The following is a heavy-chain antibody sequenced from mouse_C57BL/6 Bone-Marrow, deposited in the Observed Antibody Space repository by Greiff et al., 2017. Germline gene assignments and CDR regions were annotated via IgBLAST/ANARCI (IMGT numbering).Heavy chain of an antibody. Sequence: VQLQQSGAELVRPGASVKLSCTASGFNIKDDYMHWVKQRPEQGLEWIGWIDPENGDTEYASKFQGKATITADTSSNTAYLQLSSLTSEDTAVYYCTTYYSSSSYPLFDYWGQGTTLTVSS. CDR1: GFNIKDDY. CDR3: TTYYSSSSYPLFDY. J-gene: IGHJ2*01. D-gene: IGHD1-1*01. CDR2: IDPENGDT. V-gene: IGHV14-4*01.